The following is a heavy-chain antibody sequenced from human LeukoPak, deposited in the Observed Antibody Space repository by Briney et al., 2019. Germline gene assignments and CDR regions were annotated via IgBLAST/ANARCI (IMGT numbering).Heavy chain of an antibody. D-gene: IGHD3/OR15-3a*01. CDR1: GYPFTNYD. J-gene: IGHJ6*03. CDR3: ARGPNHDFWNGYSYSYYYMEV. V-gene: IGHV1-8*01. Sequence: ASVTVSCKASGYPFTNYDINWVRQASGQGREWMGWMNPNTGNTGSAQNFQGRLTMTRDTSISTAYMELSSLRFEDTAVYFCARGPNHDFWNGYSYSYYYMEVWGKGTTVTVSS. CDR2: MNPNTGNT.